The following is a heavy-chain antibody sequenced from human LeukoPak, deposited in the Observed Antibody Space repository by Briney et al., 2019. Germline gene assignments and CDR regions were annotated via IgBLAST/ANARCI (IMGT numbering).Heavy chain of an antibody. CDR3: VVGWLRFFRLDY. D-gene: IGHD5-12*01. CDR1: GFTFSSYW. Sequence: GGSLRLSCAASGFTFSSYWMHWVRQAPGKGLEYVSAISSNGGSTYYADSVKGRFTISRDNSKNTLYLQMSSLRAEDTAVYHCVVGWLRFFRLDYWGQGTLVTVSS. V-gene: IGHV3-64D*06. J-gene: IGHJ4*02. CDR2: ISSNGGST.